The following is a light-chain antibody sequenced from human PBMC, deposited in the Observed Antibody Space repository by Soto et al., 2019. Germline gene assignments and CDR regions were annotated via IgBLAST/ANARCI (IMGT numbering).Light chain of an antibody. CDR3: SSYTTSSTLV. Sequence: QSALTQPPSVSGSPGQSVTISCTGTSSDVGYYNRVSWYQQPPGTAPKLMVFEVSNRPSGVPDRFSGSKSGNTASLTISGLQAADEADYYCSSYTTSSTLVFGGGTQLTVL. V-gene: IGLV2-18*02. CDR2: EVS. J-gene: IGLJ2*01. CDR1: SSDVGYYNR.